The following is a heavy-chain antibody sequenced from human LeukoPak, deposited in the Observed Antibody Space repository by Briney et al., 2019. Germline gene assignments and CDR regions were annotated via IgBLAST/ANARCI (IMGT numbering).Heavy chain of an antibody. J-gene: IGHJ3*02. D-gene: IGHD3-22*01. CDR2: ISWNSGSI. V-gene: IGHV3-9*01. CDR1: GFTFDDYA. Sequence: GRSLRLSCAASGFTFDDYAMHWVRQAPGKGLEWVSGISWNSGSIGYADSVKGRFTISRDNAKNSLYLQMNSLRAEDTALYYCAKDLNDSSGYYYRGAFGIWGQGTMVTVSS. CDR3: AKDLNDSSGYYYRGAFGI.